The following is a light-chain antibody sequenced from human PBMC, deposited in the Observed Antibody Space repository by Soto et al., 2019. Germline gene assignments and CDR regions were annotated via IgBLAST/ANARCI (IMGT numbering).Light chain of an antibody. CDR2: DVT. J-gene: IGLJ1*01. CDR1: SSDVGGYNF. Sequence: QSALTQPRSVSGSPGQSVTISCTGTSSDVGGYNFVSWYQQHPGKAPKFMIYDVTKRPSGVPDRFSGSKSGKTASLTISGLQAEDEADYYCCSYVGSYTSYVFGTGTKLTVL. V-gene: IGLV2-11*01. CDR3: CSYVGSYTSYV.